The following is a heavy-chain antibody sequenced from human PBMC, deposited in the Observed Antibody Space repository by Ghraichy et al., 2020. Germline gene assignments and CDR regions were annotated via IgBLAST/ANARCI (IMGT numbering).Heavy chain of an antibody. CDR1: GFTFSSYW. V-gene: IGHV3-74*01. CDR2: INSDGSST. CDR3: ARGARYSGSFDY. J-gene: IGHJ4*02. D-gene: IGHD5-12*01. Sequence: GESLNISCAASGFTFSSYWMHWVRQAPGKGLVWVSRINSDGSSTSYADPVKGRFTISRDNAKNTLYLQMNSLRAEDTAVYYCARGARYSGSFDYWGQGTLVTVSS.